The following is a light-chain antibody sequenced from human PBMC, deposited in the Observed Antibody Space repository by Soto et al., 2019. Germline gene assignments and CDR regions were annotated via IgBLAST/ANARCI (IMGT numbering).Light chain of an antibody. Sequence: DIQMTQSPSSLSASVGDRVTITCRASQGIGNDLGWYQQRPGRAPKLLIYDASNLEAGVPSRFRGSGSGTDFTFTISRLQPEDIATYYCQQYENLPTFGQGTRLEIK. J-gene: IGKJ5*01. CDR2: DAS. CDR1: QGIGND. V-gene: IGKV1-33*01. CDR3: QQYENLPT.